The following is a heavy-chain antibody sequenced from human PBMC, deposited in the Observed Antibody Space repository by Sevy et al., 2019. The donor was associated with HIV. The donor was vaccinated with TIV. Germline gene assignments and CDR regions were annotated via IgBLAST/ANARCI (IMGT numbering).Heavy chain of an antibody. CDR1: GYTFTRYY. V-gene: IGHV1-46*01. D-gene: IGHD5-18*01. J-gene: IGHJ4*02. CDR3: ARDVETAMTPYD. CDR2: INTSGGSP. Sequence: ASVKVSCKASGYTFTRYYMHWVRQAPGQGLEWMGIINTSGGSPRNPQQFQGRVTMTRDTSTSTVFMERSSLRSDATAVYYWARDVETAMTPYDWCQGTLVTVSS.